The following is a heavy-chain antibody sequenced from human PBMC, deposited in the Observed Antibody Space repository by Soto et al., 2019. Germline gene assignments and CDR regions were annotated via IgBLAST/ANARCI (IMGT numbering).Heavy chain of an antibody. CDR2: IFVGSGNT. Sequence: ASVNVSCQASGFTVSSSAVHGVRQARGQRLEWIGKIFVGSGNTNYAQKFQERVTITRDMSTSTAYMELSSLRSEDTAFYFCAAFDPGPMGFDPWGQGTLVTVSS. J-gene: IGHJ5*02. CDR1: GFTVSSSA. V-gene: IGHV1-58*01. D-gene: IGHD3-9*01. CDR3: AAFDPGPMGFDP.